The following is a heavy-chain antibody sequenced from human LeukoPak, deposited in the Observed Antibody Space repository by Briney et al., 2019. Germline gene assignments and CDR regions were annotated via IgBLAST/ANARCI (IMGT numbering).Heavy chain of an antibody. CDR3: AKVGCSSTSCYMHAFDI. D-gene: IGHD2-2*02. CDR2: ISGSGGST. V-gene: IGHV3-23*01. CDR1: GFTFSSYA. J-gene: IGHJ3*02. Sequence: TGGSLRLSCAASGFTFSSYAISWVRQAPGKGLEWVSAISGSGGSTYYADSVKGRFTISRDNSKNTLYLQMNSLRAEDTAVYYCAKVGCSSTSCYMHAFDIWGQGTMVTVSS.